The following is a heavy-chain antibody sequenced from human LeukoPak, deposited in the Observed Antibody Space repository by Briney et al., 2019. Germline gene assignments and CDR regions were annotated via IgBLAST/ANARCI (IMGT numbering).Heavy chain of an antibody. V-gene: IGHV4-34*01. CDR1: GGSFSGYY. D-gene: IGHD6-6*01. J-gene: IGHJ4*02. CDR2: ISHSGST. CDR3: ARDGPYSSSGHFDY. Sequence: SETLSLTCAVSGGSFSGYYWSWIRQPPGKGLEWIGEISHSGSTNYSPSLKSRVTISVDTSKNQFSLKLSSVTAADTAVYYCARDGPYSSSGHFDYWGQGTLVTVSS.